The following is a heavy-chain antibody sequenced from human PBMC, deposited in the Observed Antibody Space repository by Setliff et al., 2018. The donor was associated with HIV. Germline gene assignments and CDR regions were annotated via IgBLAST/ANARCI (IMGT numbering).Heavy chain of an antibody. CDR2: IRGGGDST. D-gene: IGHD3-22*01. CDR1: GFTFSSYA. Sequence: GESLTISCAASGFTFSSYAMSWVRQAPGTGLEWVSAIRGGGDSTYYADSVKGRFTIYRDNSRNTLYLQMNSLTADDTAVYYCAKGPTYYDSSGYYTYWGQGALVTVSS. V-gene: IGHV3-23*01. CDR3: AKGPTYYDSSGYYTY. J-gene: IGHJ4*02.